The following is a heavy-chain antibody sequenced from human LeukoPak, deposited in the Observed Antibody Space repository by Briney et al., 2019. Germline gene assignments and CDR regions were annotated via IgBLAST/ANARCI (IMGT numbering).Heavy chain of an antibody. CDR2: IYYSGST. V-gene: IGHV4-39*07. CDR3: ARMECYFSLALGVCTGNNWFDP. D-gene: IGHD2-8*01. J-gene: IGHJ5*02. CDR1: GGSISSSSYY. Sequence: SETLSLTCTVSGGSISSSSYYWGWIRQPPGKGLEWIGSIYYSGSTYYNPSLKSRVTISVDTSKNQFSLKLGSVTAADTAVYYCARMECYFSLALGVCTGNNWFDPWGQGTLVTVSS.